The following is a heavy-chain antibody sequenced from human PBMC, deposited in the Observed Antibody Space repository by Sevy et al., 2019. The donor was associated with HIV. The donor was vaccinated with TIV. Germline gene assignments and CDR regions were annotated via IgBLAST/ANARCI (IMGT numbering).Heavy chain of an antibody. CDR3: ASDRYYDASGYYYYYYGMDV. CDR1: GFTVSGNY. V-gene: IGHV3-66*01. D-gene: IGHD3-22*01. J-gene: IGHJ6*02. CDR2: IDSGGST. Sequence: GGCLRLSCEASGFTVSGNYMAWVRLAPGKGLEWVSLIDSGGSTYYADSVKGTFTISRDNAKNTLYLQMNPLRAEDTAVYFCASDRYYDASGYYYYYYGMDVWGQGTTVTVSS.